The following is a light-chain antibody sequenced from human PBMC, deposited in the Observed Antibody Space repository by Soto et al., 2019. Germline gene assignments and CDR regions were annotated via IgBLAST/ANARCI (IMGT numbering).Light chain of an antibody. CDR1: QTISTY. J-gene: IGKJ1*01. CDR3: QQSYSTPPT. CDR2: AAS. V-gene: IGKV1-39*01. Sequence: DIQMTQSPSSLSASVGDRVPITCRARQTISTYLNWYQQKPGKAPKLLISAASGLQSGVPSRFSGSGSGTHFTLTISSLQPEDIATYYCQQSYSTPPTFGLGTKVDIK.